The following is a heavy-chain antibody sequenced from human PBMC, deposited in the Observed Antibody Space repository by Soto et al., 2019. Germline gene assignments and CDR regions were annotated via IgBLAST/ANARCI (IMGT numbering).Heavy chain of an antibody. V-gene: IGHV1-3*01. CDR3: ARADYDYIWGSYREGDAFEI. CDR2: INAGNGNT. Sequence: QVQLVQSGAEVKKPGASVKVSCKASGYTFTSYAMHWVRQAPGQRLEWMGWINAGNGNTKYSQKFQGRVTITRDTSASTAYMELSSLRSEDTAVYYCARADYDYIWGSYREGDAFEIWGQGTMVTVSS. J-gene: IGHJ3*02. D-gene: IGHD3-16*02. CDR1: GYTFTSYA.